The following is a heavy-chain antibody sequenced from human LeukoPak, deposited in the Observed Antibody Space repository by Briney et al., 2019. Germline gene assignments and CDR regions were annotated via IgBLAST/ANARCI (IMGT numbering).Heavy chain of an antibody. CDR1: GYTFTGYY. J-gene: IGHJ4*02. V-gene: IGHV1-69*13. Sequence: SVKVSCKASGYTFTGYYMHWVRQAPGQGLEWMGGIIPIFGTANYAQKFQGRVTITADESTSTAYMELSSLRSEDTAVYYCARDWEWELGAPWGQGTLVTVSS. CDR3: ARDWEWELGAP. CDR2: IIPIFGTA. D-gene: IGHD1-26*01.